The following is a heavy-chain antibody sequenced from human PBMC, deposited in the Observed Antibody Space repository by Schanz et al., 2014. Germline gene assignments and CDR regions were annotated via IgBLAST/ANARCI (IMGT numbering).Heavy chain of an antibody. CDR2: INPSGGGT. CDR3: AGTYCSSTSCYTGYYYMDV. D-gene: IGHD2-2*02. J-gene: IGHJ6*03. Sequence: QVQLVQSGAEVKKPGSSMKVSCKASGGTFSTYVVVCVRQAPGQGLEWMGIINPSGGGTSYALRFQDRVTVTRDTSRSTVYMELSSLRSEDTAVYYCAGTYCSSTSCYTGYYYMDVWGKGTTVTVSS. V-gene: IGHV1-46*01. CDR1: GGTFSTYV.